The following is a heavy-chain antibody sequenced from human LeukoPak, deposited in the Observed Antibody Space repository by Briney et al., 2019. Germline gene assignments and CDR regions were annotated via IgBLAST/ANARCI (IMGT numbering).Heavy chain of an antibody. CDR1: GFTFSRYW. V-gene: IGHV3-7*03. CDR3: ASKGYSGYLNDY. D-gene: IGHD5-12*01. CDR2: IKQDGSQK. Sequence: GGSLRLSCAASGFTFSRYWMSWVRQAPGKGLEWVANIKQDGSQKSYVDSVKGRFTISRDNSKNTLYLQMNSLRAEDTAVYYCASKGYSGYLNDYWGQGTLVTVSS. J-gene: IGHJ4*02.